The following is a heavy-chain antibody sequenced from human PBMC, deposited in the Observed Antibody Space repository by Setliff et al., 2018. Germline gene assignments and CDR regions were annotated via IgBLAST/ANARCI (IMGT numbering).Heavy chain of an antibody. V-gene: IGHV3-23*01. CDR3: AKDDQIRGHNLDY. J-gene: IGHJ4*02. Sequence: PGGSLRLSCAASGFTFSSYTMSWVRQAPGKGLEWVSAISGSGGNTYYVDSVKGRFTISRDNSNNTLYLQMNSLRADDTATYYCAKDDQIRGHNLDYWGQGTLVTVSS. D-gene: IGHD3-10*01. CDR1: GFTFSSYT. CDR2: ISGSGGNT.